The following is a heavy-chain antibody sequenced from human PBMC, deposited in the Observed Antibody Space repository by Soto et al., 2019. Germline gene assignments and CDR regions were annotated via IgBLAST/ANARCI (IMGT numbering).Heavy chain of an antibody. CDR1: GYTFTGYY. Sequence: GASVKVSCKASGYTFTGYYMHWARQAPGQGLEWMGWINPNSGGTNYAQKFQGRVTMTRDTSISTAYMELSRLRSDDTAVYYCARGAGDIVAMPTRRYFDYWGQGTLVTVSS. D-gene: IGHD5-12*01. V-gene: IGHV1-2*02. CDR2: INPNSGGT. J-gene: IGHJ4*02. CDR3: ARGAGDIVAMPTRRYFDY.